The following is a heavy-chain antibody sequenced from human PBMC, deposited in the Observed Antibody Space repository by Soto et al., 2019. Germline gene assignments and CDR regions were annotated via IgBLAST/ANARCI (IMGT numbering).Heavy chain of an antibody. J-gene: IGHJ4*02. D-gene: IGHD3-22*01. Sequence: GGSLRLSCAASGFTFSSYGMHWVRQAPGKGLEWVAVIWYDGSNKYYADSVKGRFTISRDNSKNTLYLQMNSLRAEDTAVYYCARGSYYYDSSGYSNFWLEYYFDYWGQGTLVTVSS. CDR2: IWYDGSNK. CDR3: ARGSYYYDSSGYSNFWLEYYFDY. V-gene: IGHV3-33*01. CDR1: GFTFSSYG.